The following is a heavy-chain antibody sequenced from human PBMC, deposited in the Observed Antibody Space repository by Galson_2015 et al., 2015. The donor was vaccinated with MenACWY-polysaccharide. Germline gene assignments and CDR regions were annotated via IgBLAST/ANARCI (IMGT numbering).Heavy chain of an antibody. CDR1: GYTFTTYY. V-gene: IGHV1-46*01. Sequence: SVKVSCKASGYTFTTYYIHWVRQAPGQGLEWMGMINPNDGKSTYAQRFQGRVTMTRDTSTNTVYMELSSLKSEDTAVYSCARDRWFRFNWFDPWGQGTLVTVSS. J-gene: IGHJ5*02. D-gene: IGHD2-15*01. CDR3: ARDRWFRFNWFDP. CDR2: INPNDGKS.